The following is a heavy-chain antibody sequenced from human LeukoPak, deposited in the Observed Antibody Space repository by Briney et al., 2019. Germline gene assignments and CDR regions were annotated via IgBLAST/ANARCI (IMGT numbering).Heavy chain of an antibody. D-gene: IGHD5-18*01. CDR2: ISGSGGNT. J-gene: IGHJ5*02. CDR1: GCTFSSYA. V-gene: IGHV3-23*01. CDR3: AKVTGWVQLWDL. Sequence: GGSLRLSCAASGCTFSSYAMSWVRQAPGKGLEWVSAISGSGGNTYYADSVKGRFTISRDNSKNTLYLQMNSLRAEDTAVYYCAKVTGWVQLWDLWGQGTLVTVSS.